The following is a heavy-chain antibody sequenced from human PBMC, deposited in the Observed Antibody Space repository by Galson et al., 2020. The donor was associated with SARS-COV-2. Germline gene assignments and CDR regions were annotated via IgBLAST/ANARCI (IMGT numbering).Heavy chain of an antibody. J-gene: IGHJ6*03. CDR1: GYTFTSYD. CDR3: ARAPRGICGAVILTTYYYYYMDV. CDR2: MNPNSGNT. Sequence: AAVKVSCKASGYTFTSYDINWVRQATGQGLEWMGWMNPNSGNTGYAQKFQGRVTMTRNTSISTAYMELSSLRSEDTAVYYCARAPRGICGAVILTTYYYYYMDVWGKGTTVTVSS. V-gene: IGHV1-8*01. D-gene: IGHD3-3*02.